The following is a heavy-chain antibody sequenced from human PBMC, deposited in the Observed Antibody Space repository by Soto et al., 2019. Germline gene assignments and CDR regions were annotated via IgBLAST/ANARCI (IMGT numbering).Heavy chain of an antibody. V-gene: IGHV7-4-1*01. D-gene: IGHD3-3*01. CDR2: INTNTGNP. J-gene: IGHJ6*03. Sequence: GASVKVSCKASGYTFTSYAMNWVRQAPGQGLEWMGRINTNTGNPTYAQGFTGRFVFSLDTSVSTAYLQICSLKAEDTAVYYCARVAGTYYDFWSGYYRYYYYMDVWGKGTTVTVSS. CDR1: GYTFTSYA. CDR3: ARVAGTYYDFWSGYYRYYYYMDV.